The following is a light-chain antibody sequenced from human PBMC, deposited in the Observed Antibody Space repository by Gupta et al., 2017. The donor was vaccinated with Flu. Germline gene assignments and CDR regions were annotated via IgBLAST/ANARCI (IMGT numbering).Light chain of an antibody. Sequence: QSALTQPASVSGSPGQSIPISCTGTSSDIGAYNYVSWYQQYPGKVPKLLIYEVSYRPSGISDRFSGSKSGNAASLTISGLQAEDEADYYCSSYTGSVTVFGGGTKLTVL. J-gene: IGLJ3*02. CDR3: SSYTGSVTV. CDR1: SSDIGAYNY. V-gene: IGLV2-14*01. CDR2: EVS.